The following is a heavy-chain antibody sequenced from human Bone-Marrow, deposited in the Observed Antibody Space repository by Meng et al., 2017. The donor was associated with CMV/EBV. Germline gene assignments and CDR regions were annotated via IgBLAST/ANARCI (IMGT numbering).Heavy chain of an antibody. J-gene: IGHJ6*02. CDR1: GDSVSSNSAA. D-gene: IGHD6-13*01. CDR3: ARDRSCWNYYYFGMDV. CDR2: TYYRSKWYN. V-gene: IGHV6-1*01. Sequence: PCAISGDSVSSNSAAWNWIRQSPSRGLEWLGRTYYRSKWYNDYAVSVKSRITINPDTSKNQFSLQLNSVTPEDTAVYYCARDRSCWNYYYFGMDVWGQGTTVTVSS.